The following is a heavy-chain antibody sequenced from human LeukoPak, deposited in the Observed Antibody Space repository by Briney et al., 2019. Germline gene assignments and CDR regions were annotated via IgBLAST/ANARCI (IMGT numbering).Heavy chain of an antibody. D-gene: IGHD3-22*01. J-gene: IGHJ3*02. V-gene: IGHV3-48*02. CDR1: GFTFSIYS. CDR3: ARDYDTTGRAFDI. Sequence: PGGSLGLSCAASGFTFSIYSMNWVRQAPGKGLEWVSYISSRSNIIHYADSVKGRFTISRDNAKNSLSLQMNSLRDEDTAVYYCARDYDTTGRAFDIWGQGTMVTVSS. CDR2: ISSRSNII.